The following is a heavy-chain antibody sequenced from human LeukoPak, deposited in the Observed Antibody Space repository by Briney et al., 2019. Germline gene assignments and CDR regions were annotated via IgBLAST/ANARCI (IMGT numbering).Heavy chain of an antibody. CDR3: ARGSSDWSWYFDL. CDR2: VSYSGSV. CDR1: GGSISTYY. J-gene: IGHJ2*01. D-gene: IGHD6-19*01. V-gene: IGHV4-59*01. Sequence: SETLSLTCTVSGGSISTYYWSWIRQPPGKGLEWIGYVSYSGSVTYSPSLKSRVTISVDTSKNQFSLRLTSVTAADRAVYYCARGSSDWSWYFDLWGRGTLVSVSS.